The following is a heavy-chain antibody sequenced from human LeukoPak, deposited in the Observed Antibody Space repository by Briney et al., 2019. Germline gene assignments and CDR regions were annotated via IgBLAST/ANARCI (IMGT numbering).Heavy chain of an antibody. CDR2: INPNSGGT. D-gene: IGHD1-26*01. J-gene: IGHJ6*03. V-gene: IGHV1-2*02. CDR3: ARAEWELLTGPHYYYYYYIDV. Sequence: ASVKVSCKASGYTFTGYYMHWVRQDPGQGLEWMGWINPNSGGTNYAQKFQGRVTMTRDTSISTAYMELSRLRSDDTAVYYCARAEWELLTGPHYYYYYYIDVWGKGTTVTISS. CDR1: GYTFTGYY.